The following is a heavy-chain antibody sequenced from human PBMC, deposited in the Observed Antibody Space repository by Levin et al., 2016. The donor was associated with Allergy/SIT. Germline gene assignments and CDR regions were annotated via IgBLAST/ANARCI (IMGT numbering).Heavy chain of an antibody. J-gene: IGHJ4*02. CDR1: GYTFTSYG. CDR3: ARDVGYCSSTSCFNVDFDY. D-gene: IGHD2-2*01. V-gene: IGHV1-18*01. CDR2: ISAYNGNT. Sequence: ASVKVSCKASGYTFTSYGISWVRQAPGQGLEWMGWISAYNGNTNYAQKLQGRVTMTTDTSTSTAYMELRSLRSDDTAVYYCARDVGYCSSTSCFNVDFDYWGQGTLVTVSS.